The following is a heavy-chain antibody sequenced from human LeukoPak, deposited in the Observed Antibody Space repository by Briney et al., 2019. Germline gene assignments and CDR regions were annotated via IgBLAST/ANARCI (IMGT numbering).Heavy chain of an antibody. CDR2: SSTYNGNT. CDR1: GDTFTSYG. CDR3: ARAYQPLGGLSLPDY. Sequence: ASVKVSCKASGDTFTSYGISWVRQAPGQGLEWMGWSSTYNGNTNYAQKFQGRVTMTTDTSTSTAYMELRSLRSDDTAVYYCARAYQPLGGLSLPDYWGQGTLVSVSS. D-gene: IGHD3-16*02. V-gene: IGHV1-18*01. J-gene: IGHJ4*02.